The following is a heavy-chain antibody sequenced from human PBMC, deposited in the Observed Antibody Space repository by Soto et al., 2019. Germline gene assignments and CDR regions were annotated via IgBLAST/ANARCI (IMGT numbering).Heavy chain of an antibody. CDR3: ARVSDSSGYYDAFDI. D-gene: IGHD3-22*01. V-gene: IGHV1-18*01. Sequence: CKASGYTFTSYGISWVRQAPGQGLEWMGWISAYNGNTNYAQKLQGRVTMTTDTSTSTAYMELRSLRSDDTAVYYCARVSDSSGYYDAFDIWGQGTMVTVSS. CDR1: GYTFTSYG. J-gene: IGHJ3*02. CDR2: ISAYNGNT.